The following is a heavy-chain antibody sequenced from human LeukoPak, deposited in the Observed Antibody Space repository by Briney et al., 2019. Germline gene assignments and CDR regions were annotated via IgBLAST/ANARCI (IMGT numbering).Heavy chain of an antibody. CDR3: ARDRPPGY. J-gene: IGHJ4*02. Sequence: TSETLSLTCTVSGGSISSYYWSWIRQPPGKGLEWIGYIYYSGRTNYNPSLKSRVTISVDTSKNQFSLKLSSVTAADTAMYYCARDRPPGYWGQGTLVTVSS. V-gene: IGHV4-59*01. CDR2: IYYSGRT. CDR1: GGSISSYY. D-gene: IGHD6-6*01.